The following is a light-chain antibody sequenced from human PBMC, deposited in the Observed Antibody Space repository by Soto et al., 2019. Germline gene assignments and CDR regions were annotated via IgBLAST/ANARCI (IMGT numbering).Light chain of an antibody. CDR2: AVS. J-gene: IGLJ1*01. Sequence: QSALTQPASVSGSPGQSITISCTGTSSDVGGYNFVSWYKQHPGKAPKLMIYAVSNRPSGVSNRFSGSKSGNTASLTISGLQAEDEADYYCSSYTSSSTPYVFGTGTKVTVL. CDR3: SSYTSSSTPYV. V-gene: IGLV2-14*01. CDR1: SSDVGGYNF.